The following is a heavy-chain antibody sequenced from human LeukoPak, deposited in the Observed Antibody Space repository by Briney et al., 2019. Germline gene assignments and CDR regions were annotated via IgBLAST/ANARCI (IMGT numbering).Heavy chain of an antibody. J-gene: IGHJ4*02. CDR2: INHSGGT. D-gene: IGHD2-2*01. Sequence: SETLSLTCAVYGGSFSASYWSWIRQPPNKGLEWIGGINHSGGTNYNPSLKSRVTISIDTSKNQFSLKLRSVTAADTALYYCTRSPPPGATAYGVVDLWGQGTLVTVSS. CDR3: TRSPPPGATAYGVVDL. V-gene: IGHV4-34*01. CDR1: GGSFSASY.